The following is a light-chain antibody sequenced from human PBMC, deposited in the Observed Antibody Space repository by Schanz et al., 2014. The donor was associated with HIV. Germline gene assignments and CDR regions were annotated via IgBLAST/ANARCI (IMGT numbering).Light chain of an antibody. CDR2: WAS. CDR1: QSVLYSSHNRNY. Sequence: DIVMTQSPDSLAVSLGERATINCKSSQSVLYSSHNRNYLAWYQQKPGQPPKLLIYWASTRESGVPGRFGGSGSGTNFTLSISSLQAEDLAVYYCQQYYTTPWTFGQGTKVEIK. J-gene: IGKJ1*01. V-gene: IGKV4-1*01. CDR3: QQYYTTPWT.